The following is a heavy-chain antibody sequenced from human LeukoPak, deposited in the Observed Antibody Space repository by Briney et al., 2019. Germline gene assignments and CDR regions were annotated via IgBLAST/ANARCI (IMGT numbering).Heavy chain of an antibody. Sequence: ASVKVSCKVSGYTLTELSMHWVRQAPGKGLEWMGGFDPEDGETIYAQKFQGRVTMTEDTSTDTAYMELSSLRSEGTAVYYCATLLYGGNRYYFDYWGQGTLVTVSS. J-gene: IGHJ4*02. V-gene: IGHV1-24*01. CDR3: ATLLYGGNRYYFDY. D-gene: IGHD4-23*01. CDR1: GYTLTELS. CDR2: FDPEDGET.